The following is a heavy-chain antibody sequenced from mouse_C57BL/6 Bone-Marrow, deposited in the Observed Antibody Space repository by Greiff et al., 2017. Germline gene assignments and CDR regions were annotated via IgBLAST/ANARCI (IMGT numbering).Heavy chain of an antibody. Sequence: QVQLKQPGAELVMPGASVKLSCKASGYTFTSYWMHWVKQRPGQGLEWIGEIDPSDSYTNYNQKFKGKSTLTVDKSSSTAYMQRSSLTSEDSAVYYCARDDDYDEGWYFDVWGTGTTVTVSS. D-gene: IGHD2-4*01. CDR3: ARDDDYDEGWYFDV. V-gene: IGHV1-69*01. CDR2: IDPSDSYT. J-gene: IGHJ1*03. CDR1: GYTFTSYW.